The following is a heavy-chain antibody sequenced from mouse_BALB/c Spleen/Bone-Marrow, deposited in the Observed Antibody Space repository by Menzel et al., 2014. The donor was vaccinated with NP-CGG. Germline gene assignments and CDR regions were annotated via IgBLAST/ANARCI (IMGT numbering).Heavy chain of an antibody. V-gene: IGHV1S135*01. CDR3: ARSYDGYPYAMNY. CDR2: FDPFNGGT. J-gene: IGHJ4*01. CDR1: GYLFTSYY. Sequence: VQLQQSGPELMKPGASVKISCKASGYLFTSYYMHWVKQSHGESLEWIGYFDPFNGGTSYNQKFKGKATLTVDKSSSTAYIHLSSLTSEDSAVNFCARSYDGYPYAMNYWGQGTSVTVSS. D-gene: IGHD2-3*01.